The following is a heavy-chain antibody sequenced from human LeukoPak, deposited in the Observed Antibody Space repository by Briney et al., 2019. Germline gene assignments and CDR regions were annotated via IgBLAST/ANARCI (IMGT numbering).Heavy chain of an antibody. V-gene: IGHV3-66*01. Sequence: GGSLRLSCAASGFTVSSNYMSWVRQAPGKGLEWVSVIYSGGSTYYADSVKGRFTISRDNSKNTLYLQMNSLRAEDTAVYYCARDGYYYDSSGYRNPTYFDYWGQGTLVTVSS. J-gene: IGHJ4*02. D-gene: IGHD3-22*01. CDR1: GFTVSSNY. CDR2: IYSGGST. CDR3: ARDGYYYDSSGYRNPTYFDY.